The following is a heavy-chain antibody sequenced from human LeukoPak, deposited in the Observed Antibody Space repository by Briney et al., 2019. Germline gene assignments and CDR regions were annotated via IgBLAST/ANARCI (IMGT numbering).Heavy chain of an antibody. D-gene: IGHD2-2*01. CDR3: VVIVVVPAAYLLGVQH. CDR2: FDPEDGET. J-gene: IGHJ1*01. V-gene: IGHV1-24*01. CDR1: GYTLTELS. Sequence: SVKVSCKVFGYTLTELSMHWVRKAPGKGLEWMGGFDPEDGETIYAQKFQGRVTMTEDTSTDTAYMELSSLRSEDTAVYYCVVIVVVPAAYLLGVQHWGQGTLVTVSS.